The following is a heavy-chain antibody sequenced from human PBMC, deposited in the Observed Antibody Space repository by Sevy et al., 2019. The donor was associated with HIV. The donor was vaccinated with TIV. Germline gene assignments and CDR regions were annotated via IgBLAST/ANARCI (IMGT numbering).Heavy chain of an antibody. CDR1: EFTFSSYW. J-gene: IGHJ3*02. Sequence: GGSLRLSCAASEFTFSSYWMHWVRQAPGKGLVWVSRINSDGSSTNFADSVKGRFTMSRDNAKNTLYLQMNSLRAEDKAVYYCARDGVYDTSGYYLEAAFAIWGQGTMVTVSS. CDR2: INSDGSST. V-gene: IGHV3-74*01. D-gene: IGHD3-22*01. CDR3: ARDGVYDTSGYYLEAAFAI.